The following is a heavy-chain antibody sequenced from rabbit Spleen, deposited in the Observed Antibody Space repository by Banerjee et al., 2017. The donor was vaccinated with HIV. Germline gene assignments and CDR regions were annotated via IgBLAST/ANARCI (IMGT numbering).Heavy chain of an antibody. J-gene: IGHJ3*01. CDR1: GFTISSNYY. Sequence: QEQVVESGGVLVQPEGSLTLTCKASGFTISSNYYMCWVRQAPGKGLKLIACTYDTDGGTWYASWAKGRFTISKTSSTTVTLQMTSLTAADTATYFCARSRERLFQTRWDLWGQGTLVTVS. D-gene: IGHD6-1*01. CDR3: ARSRERLFQTRWDL. CDR2: TYDTDGGT. V-gene: IGHV1S45*01.